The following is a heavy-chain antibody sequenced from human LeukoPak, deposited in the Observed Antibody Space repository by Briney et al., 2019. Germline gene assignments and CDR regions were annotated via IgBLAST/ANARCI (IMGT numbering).Heavy chain of an antibody. V-gene: IGHV4-34*01. CDR2: INHSGST. J-gene: IGHJ4*02. D-gene: IGHD6-6*01. CDR3: TLREEYSSSSFDY. Sequence: PSETLSLTCAVYGGSFSGYYWSWIRQPPGKGLEWIGEINHSGSTNYNPSLKSRVTISVDTSKNQFPLKLSSVTAADTAVYYCTLREEYSSSSFDYWGQGTLVTVSS. CDR1: GGSFSGYY.